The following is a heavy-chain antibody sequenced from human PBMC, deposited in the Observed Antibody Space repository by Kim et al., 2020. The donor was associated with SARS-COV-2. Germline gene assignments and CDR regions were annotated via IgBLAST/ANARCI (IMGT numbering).Heavy chain of an antibody. CDR1: GGSISSHY. V-gene: IGHV4-59*11. J-gene: IGHJ4*02. CDR2: NFHTETT. Sequence: SETLSLTCTVSGGSISSHYWAWIRQPPGKGWEWVGSNFHTETTNDIPSLESRVAISIDTTKNQFSLRLRSETAADTATYYCARLSTSNTWYSFASWGRGTLVTVSS. CDR3: ARLSTSNTWYSFAS.